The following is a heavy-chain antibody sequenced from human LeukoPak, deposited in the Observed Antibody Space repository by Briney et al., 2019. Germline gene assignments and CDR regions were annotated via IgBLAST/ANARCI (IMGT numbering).Heavy chain of an antibody. V-gene: IGHV1-69*01. CDR1: GGTFSSYA. J-gene: IGHJ4*02. CDR2: IIPIFGTA. D-gene: IGHD4-17*01. Sequence: SVKVSCKASGGTFSSYAISWVRQAPGQGLEWMGGIIPIFGTANYAQKFQGRVTITADESTSTAYMELSSLRSEDTAVYYCASHDYGDYVPDYWGQGALVTVSS. CDR3: ASHDYGDYVPDY.